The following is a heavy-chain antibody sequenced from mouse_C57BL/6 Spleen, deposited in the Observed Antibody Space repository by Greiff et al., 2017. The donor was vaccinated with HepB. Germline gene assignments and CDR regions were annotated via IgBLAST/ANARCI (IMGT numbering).Heavy chain of an antibody. J-gene: IGHJ2*01. Sequence: VQRVESGAELVRPGASVTLSCKASGYTFTDYEMHWVKQTPVHGLEWIGAIDPETGGTAYNQKFKGKAILTADKSSSTAYMELRSLTSEDSAVYYCTRITGGYFDYWGQGTTLTVSS. CDR1: GYTFTDYE. V-gene: IGHV1-15*01. CDR2: IDPETGGT. D-gene: IGHD4-1*01. CDR3: TRITGGYFDY.